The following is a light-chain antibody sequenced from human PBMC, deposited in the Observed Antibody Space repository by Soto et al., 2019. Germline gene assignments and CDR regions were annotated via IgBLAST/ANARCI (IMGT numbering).Light chain of an antibody. CDR1: QSVKTF. Sequence: EILMTQSPATLSVSPGESATLSCRASQSVKTFLVWYQQRPGQPPRLLIHDASHRAAGIPARFSGSGFGTDFTLTISSLEPEDAAVYYCQQRSNWPPITFGQGTRLEIK. CDR3: QQRSNWPPIT. V-gene: IGKV3-11*01. CDR2: DAS. J-gene: IGKJ5*01.